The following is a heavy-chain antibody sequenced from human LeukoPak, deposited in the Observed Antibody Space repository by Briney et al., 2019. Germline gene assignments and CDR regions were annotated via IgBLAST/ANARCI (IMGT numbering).Heavy chain of an antibody. J-gene: IGHJ4*02. CDR2: IYSGSNT. Sequence: GGSLRLSCAVSGFTVSSSYMSWVRQAPGKGLEWVSVIYSGSNTYYTDSVKGRFTISRDNSKNTLYLQMNSLRAEDTAVYYCARVTAGGDFDYWGQGTLVTVSS. D-gene: IGHD3-16*01. CDR1: GFTVSSSY. CDR3: ARVTAGGDFDY. V-gene: IGHV3-66*01.